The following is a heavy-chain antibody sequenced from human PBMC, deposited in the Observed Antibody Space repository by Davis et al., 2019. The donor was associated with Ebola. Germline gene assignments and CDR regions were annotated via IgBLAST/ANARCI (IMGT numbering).Heavy chain of an antibody. D-gene: IGHD3-16*02. CDR2: ISSRSSYI. Sequence: GESLKISCAASGFTFSSYSRNWVRQAPGKGLEWVSSISSRSSYIYYADSVKGRFTISRDNAKNSLYLQMNSLRAEDTAVYYCARTSYDYIWGSYRNGEHLDYWGQGTLVTVSS. CDR3: ARTSYDYIWGSYRNGEHLDY. CDR1: GFTFSSYS. J-gene: IGHJ4*02. V-gene: IGHV3-21*01.